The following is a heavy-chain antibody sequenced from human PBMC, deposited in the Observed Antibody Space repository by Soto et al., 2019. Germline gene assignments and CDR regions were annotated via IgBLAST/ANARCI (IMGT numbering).Heavy chain of an antibody. CDR3: ARGPPLGPQPNYWYA. CDR1: GYSISSGYY. CDR2: IYHSGST. D-gene: IGHD2-8*02. J-gene: IGHJ5*02. V-gene: IGHV4-38-2*01. Sequence: DTLSLTCAVSGYSISSGYYWGWIRQPPGKGLEWIGSIYHSGSTYYNPSLKSRVTISVDTSKNQFSLKLSSVTAADTAVYYCARGPPLGPQPNYWYAWGQGTLVTV.